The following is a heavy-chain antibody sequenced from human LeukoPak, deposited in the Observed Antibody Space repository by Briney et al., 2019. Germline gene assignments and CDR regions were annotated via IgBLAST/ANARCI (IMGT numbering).Heavy chain of an antibody. CDR1: GFTFSNYD. CDR2: ISSSGSTI. V-gene: IGHV3-48*03. J-gene: IGHJ4*02. D-gene: IGHD3-10*01. CDR3: ARDRGSGSYYDY. Sequence: PGGSLRLSCAASGFTFSNYDMNWVRQAPGKGLEWVSYISSSGSTIYYADSVKGRFTISRDNAKNSLHLQMNSLRAEDTAVYYCARDRGSGSYYDYRGQGTLVTVSS.